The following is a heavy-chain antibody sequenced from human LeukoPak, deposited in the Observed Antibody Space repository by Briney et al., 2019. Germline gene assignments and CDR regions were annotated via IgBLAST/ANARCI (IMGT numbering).Heavy chain of an antibody. V-gene: IGHV4-39*07. D-gene: IGHD2-15*01. CDR1: GGSISSSTYY. J-gene: IGHJ4*02. Sequence: SETLSLTCTVSGGSISSSTYYWGWIRQPPDKGLEWIGNMYYSGRYYYNPSLKRRVTLSENTSKNQFSLKVTSVTAADTAVYYCASMYCSGGGCYSPSMFGYWGQGTLVTVSS. CDR2: MYYSGRY. CDR3: ASMYCSGGGCYSPSMFGY.